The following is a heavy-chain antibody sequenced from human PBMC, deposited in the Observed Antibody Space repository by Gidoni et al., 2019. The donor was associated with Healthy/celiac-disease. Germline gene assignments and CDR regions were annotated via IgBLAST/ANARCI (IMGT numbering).Heavy chain of an antibody. CDR2: ISGSGGST. D-gene: IGHD3-22*01. V-gene: IGHV3-23*01. CDR1: GFTFSRYA. J-gene: IGHJ4*02. CDR3: AKGPGYYDSSGYPLDY. Sequence: EVQLLESGGGLVQPGGSLRLSCAASGFTFSRYAMSWGRQDPGKGLEWVSAISGSGGSTYYADSVKGRFTISRDNSKNTLYLQMNSLRAEDTAVYYCAKGPGYYDSSGYPLDYWGQGTLVTVSS.